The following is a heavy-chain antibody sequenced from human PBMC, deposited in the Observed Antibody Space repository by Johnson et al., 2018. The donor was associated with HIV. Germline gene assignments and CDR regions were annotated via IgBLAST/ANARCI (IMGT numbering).Heavy chain of an antibody. D-gene: IGHD5-24*01. CDR1: GFTFSSYG. Sequence: QVQLVESGGGVVQPGRSLRLSCAASGFTFSSYGMAWVRQAPGKGLEWVTVISFAGTNKYYADSVKGRFTISRDNSKDTLYLQMNSLRAEDTAVYYCARACRDGYTCDAFDIWGQGTMVTVSS. J-gene: IGHJ3*02. CDR2: ISFAGTNK. V-gene: IGHV3-30*03. CDR3: ARACRDGYTCDAFDI.